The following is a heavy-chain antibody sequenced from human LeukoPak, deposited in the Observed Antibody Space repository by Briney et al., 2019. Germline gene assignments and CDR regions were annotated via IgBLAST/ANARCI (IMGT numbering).Heavy chain of an antibody. J-gene: IGHJ5*02. CDR1: GYTFTSYY. V-gene: IGHV1-46*01. Sequence: ASAKVSCKASGYTFTSYYMHWMRQAPGQGLEWMGIINPSGGSTSYAQKFQGRVTMTRDTSTSTVYMELSSLRSEDTAVYYCARRLWAYCGGDCYAQFFDPWGQGTLVTVSS. D-gene: IGHD2-21*02. CDR3: ARRLWAYCGGDCYAQFFDP. CDR2: INPSGGST.